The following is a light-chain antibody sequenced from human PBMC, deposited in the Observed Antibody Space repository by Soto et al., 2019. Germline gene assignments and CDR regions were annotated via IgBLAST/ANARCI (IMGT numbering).Light chain of an antibody. V-gene: IGLV2-14*01. Sequence: QSALTQPASVSGSPGQSITISCTGTSNDVGGYNYVSWYQQHTGKAPKLMIYEVSNRPSGVSNRFSGSKSGNTASLTISGLQAEDEADYYCSSYTGSSTPPYVLGTGTKLTVL. CDR3: SSYTGSSTPPYV. CDR2: EVS. J-gene: IGLJ1*01. CDR1: SNDVGGYNY.